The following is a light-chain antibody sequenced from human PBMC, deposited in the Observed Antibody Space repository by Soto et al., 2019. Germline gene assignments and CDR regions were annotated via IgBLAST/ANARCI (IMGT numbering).Light chain of an antibody. Sequence: QSVLTQPPSASGSPGQSVTISCTGTKNDIGVYDFVSWYQHHPGKAPRLIIYEVVQRPSGVPDRFSGSKSGTSASLAISGLQSEDEADYYCSAYAGSNNFVFGSGTKVTVL. CDR1: KNDIGVYDF. V-gene: IGLV2-8*01. CDR2: EVV. CDR3: SAYAGSNNFV. J-gene: IGLJ1*01.